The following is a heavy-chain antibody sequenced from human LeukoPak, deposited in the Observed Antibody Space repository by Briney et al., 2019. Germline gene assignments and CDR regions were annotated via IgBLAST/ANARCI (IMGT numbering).Heavy chain of an antibody. Sequence: ASVKVSCKASGYTFTGYYMHWVRQAPGQGLEWMGWINPNSGDTNYAQKFQGRVTMTRDTSISTAYMELSRLRSDDTAVYYCARAGDSSSWDNWFDPWGQGNLVTVSS. CDR3: ARAGDSSSWDNWFDP. J-gene: IGHJ5*02. CDR2: INPNSGDT. V-gene: IGHV1-2*02. CDR1: GYTFTGYY. D-gene: IGHD6-13*01.